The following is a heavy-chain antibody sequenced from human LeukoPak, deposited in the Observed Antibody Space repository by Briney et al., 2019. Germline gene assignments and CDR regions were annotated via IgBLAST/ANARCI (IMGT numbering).Heavy chain of an antibody. D-gene: IGHD6-19*01. Sequence: SETLSLTCAVYGGSFSGYYWRWSWIRQPPGKGLEWIGEINHSGSTNYNPSLESRVTISVDTSKNQFSLRLSSVTAADTAVYYCARDSGGPHSGFEIWGQGTMVTASS. CDR3: ARDSGGPHSGFEI. J-gene: IGHJ3*02. V-gene: IGHV4-34*01. CDR2: INHSGST. CDR1: GGSFSGYY.